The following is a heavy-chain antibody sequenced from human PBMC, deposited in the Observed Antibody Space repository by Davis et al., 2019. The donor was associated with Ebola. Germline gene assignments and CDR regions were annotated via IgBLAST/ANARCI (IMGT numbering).Heavy chain of an antibody. J-gene: IGHJ6*02. CDR3: AKGPSAIVATIYYYYGMDV. V-gene: IGHV3-23*01. D-gene: IGHD5-12*01. Sequence: GESLKISCAASGFTFSSYAMSWVRQAPGKGLEWVSAISGSGGSTYYADSVKGRFTISRDNSKNTLYLQMNSLRAEDTAVYYCAKGPSAIVATIYYYYGMDVWSQGTTVTVSS. CDR1: GFTFSSYA. CDR2: ISGSGGST.